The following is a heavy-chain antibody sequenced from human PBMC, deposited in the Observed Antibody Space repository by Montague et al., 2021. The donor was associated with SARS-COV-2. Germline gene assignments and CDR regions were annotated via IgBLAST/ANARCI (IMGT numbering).Heavy chain of an antibody. Sequence: SETLSLTCTVSGGSISPYYWTWIRQPTGKGLEWIGYIYYTGNTKYKPSLKSRVTISVDTSKNQFSLNLKSVTAADTAVYYCARDRGRYFDSGSYNWLDSWGQGTLVTVSS. CDR3: ARDRGRYFDSGSYNWLDS. CDR2: IYYTGNT. V-gene: IGHV4-59*01. CDR1: GGSISPYY. D-gene: IGHD3-10*01. J-gene: IGHJ5*01.